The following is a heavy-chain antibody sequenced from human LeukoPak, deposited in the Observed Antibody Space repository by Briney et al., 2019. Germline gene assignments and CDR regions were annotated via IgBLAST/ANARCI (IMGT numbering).Heavy chain of an antibody. CDR3: AKAKGYCSGGVCFSFDY. Sequence: PGGSLRLSCAASGFTFSSYAMSWVRQAPGKGLEWVSAISGSGGSTYYADSVKGRFTISRDNSKNTLYLQMNSLRAEDTAVYYCAKAKGYCSGGVCFSFDYWGQGTLVTVSS. J-gene: IGHJ4*02. CDR1: GFTFSSYA. V-gene: IGHV3-23*01. CDR2: ISGSGGST. D-gene: IGHD2-15*01.